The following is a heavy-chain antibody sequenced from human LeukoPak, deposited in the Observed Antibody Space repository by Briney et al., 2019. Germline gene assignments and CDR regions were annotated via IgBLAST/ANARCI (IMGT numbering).Heavy chain of an antibody. CDR1: GYTLTELS. J-gene: IGHJ6*02. CDR2: FDPEDGET. Sequence: ASVKVSCKVSGYTLTELSMHWVRQAPGKGLEWMGGFDPEDGETIYAQKFQGRVTMTEDTSTDTAYMELNSLRAEDTAVYYCARGTPFDYYYGMDVWGQGTTVTVSS. V-gene: IGHV1-24*01. CDR3: ARGTPFDYYYGMDV.